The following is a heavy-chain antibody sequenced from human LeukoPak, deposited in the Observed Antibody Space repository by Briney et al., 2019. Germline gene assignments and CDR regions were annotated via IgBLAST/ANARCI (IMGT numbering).Heavy chain of an antibody. CDR3: AREEGYYYGSGTHRVPFFDY. V-gene: IGHV3-11*01. D-gene: IGHD3-10*01. CDR2: ISSSGSTI. J-gene: IGHJ4*02. CDR1: GFTFSDYY. Sequence: GGSLRLSCAASGFTFSDYYMSWIRQAPGKGVEGGSYISSSGSTIYYADSVKGRFTISRDNAKNSLYLQMNRLRAEDTAVYYCAREEGYYYGSGTHRVPFFDYWGQGTLVTVSS.